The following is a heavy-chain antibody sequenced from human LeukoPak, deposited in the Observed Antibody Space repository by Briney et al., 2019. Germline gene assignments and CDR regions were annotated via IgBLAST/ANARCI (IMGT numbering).Heavy chain of an antibody. D-gene: IGHD1-26*01. V-gene: IGHV3-72*01. CDR3: TRGRSGTWPWYFDD. J-gene: IGHJ4*02. Sequence: GGSLRLSCAASGFIFSDHYMDWVRQAPGKGLEWVGRSRNKANSHTTEYAASVKGRFTISRDGSKNSLYLQLNSLKTEDTAVYYCTRGRSGTWPWYFDDWGQGTLVTVSS. CDR2: SRNKANSHTT. CDR1: GFIFSDHY.